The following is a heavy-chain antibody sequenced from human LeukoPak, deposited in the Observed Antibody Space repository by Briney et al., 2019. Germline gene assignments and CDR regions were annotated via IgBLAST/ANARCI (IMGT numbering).Heavy chain of an antibody. CDR2: IKQDGSEK. CDR3: ARDRGYSYGPFDY. V-gene: IGHV3-7*01. Sequence: GGSLRLSCAASGFTFSSYWMSWVRQAPGKGLEWVANIKQDGSEKYYVDSVKGRFTISRDSAKNSLYLQMNSLRAEDTAVYYCARDRGYSYGPFDYWGQGTLVTVSS. J-gene: IGHJ4*02. CDR1: GFTFSSYW. D-gene: IGHD5-18*01.